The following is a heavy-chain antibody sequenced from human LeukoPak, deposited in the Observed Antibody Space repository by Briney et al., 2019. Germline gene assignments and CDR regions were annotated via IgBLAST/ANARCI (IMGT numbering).Heavy chain of an antibody. CDR3: AINYYDSSGTNY. V-gene: IGHV4-39*01. D-gene: IGHD3-22*01. Sequence: PSETLSLTCTVSGGSISSSSYYWGWIRQPPGKGLEWIGSLYHSGSTHYNPSLKSRVTISVDTSKNQLSLKLSSVTAADTAVYYCAINYYDSSGTNYWGQGTLVSVSS. CDR2: LYHSGST. J-gene: IGHJ4*02. CDR1: GGSISSSSYY.